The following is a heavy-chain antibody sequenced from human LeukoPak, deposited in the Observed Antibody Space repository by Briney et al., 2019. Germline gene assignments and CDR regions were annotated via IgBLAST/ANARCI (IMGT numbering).Heavy chain of an antibody. CDR3: AKDVTLIVVPYFDY. J-gene: IGHJ4*02. CDR1: GFIFSSYA. V-gene: IGHV3-23*01. D-gene: IGHD2-21*01. CDR2: ISGSGGST. Sequence: PGGSLRLSCAASGFIFSSYAMSWVRQAPGKGLEWVSAISGSGGSTYYADSVKGRFTISRDNSKNTLYLQMNSLRAEDTAVYYCAKDVTLIVVPYFDYWGQGTLVTVSS.